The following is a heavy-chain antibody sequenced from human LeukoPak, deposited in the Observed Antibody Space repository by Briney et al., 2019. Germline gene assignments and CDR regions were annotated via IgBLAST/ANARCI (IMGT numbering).Heavy chain of an antibody. J-gene: IGHJ3*02. CDR2: INHSGST. CDR1: GGSFSGYY. V-gene: IGHV4-34*01. Sequence: SETLSRTCAVYGGSFSGYYWSWIRQPPGKGLEWIGEINHSGSTNYNPSLKSRVTISVDTSKNQFSLKLSSVTAADTAVYYCARTVLRFLEWLLKRDAFDIWGQGTMVTVSS. CDR3: ARTVLRFLEWLLKRDAFDI. D-gene: IGHD3-3*01.